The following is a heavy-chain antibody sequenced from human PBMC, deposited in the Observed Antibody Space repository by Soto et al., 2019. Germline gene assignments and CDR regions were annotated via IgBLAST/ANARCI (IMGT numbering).Heavy chain of an antibody. CDR2: IYPGDSDT. D-gene: IGHD3-10*01. J-gene: IGHJ3*02. V-gene: IGHV5-51*01. CDR1: GYSFTSYW. Sequence: GESLKISCKGSGYSFTSYWIGWVRQMPGKGLEWMGIIYPGDSDTRYSPSFQGQVTISADKSISTAYLQWSSLKASDTAMYYCARHISARGVTFAFDIWGQGTMVTVSS. CDR3: ARHISARGVTFAFDI.